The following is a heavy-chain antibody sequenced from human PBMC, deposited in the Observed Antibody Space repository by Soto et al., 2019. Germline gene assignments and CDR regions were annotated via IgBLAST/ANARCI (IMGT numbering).Heavy chain of an antibody. D-gene: IGHD2-21*02. CDR2: IYYSGST. J-gene: IGHJ4*02. Sequence: PSETLSLTCTVSGGSISSRGYYWGWIRQPPGKGLEWIGTIYYSGSTYYNPSLKSRVTISVDTSKNQFSLKLSSVTAADTAVYYCARDSVVVTAIPLDYWGQGTLVTVSS. V-gene: IGHV4-39*02. CDR3: ARDSVVVTAIPLDY. CDR1: GGSISSRGYY.